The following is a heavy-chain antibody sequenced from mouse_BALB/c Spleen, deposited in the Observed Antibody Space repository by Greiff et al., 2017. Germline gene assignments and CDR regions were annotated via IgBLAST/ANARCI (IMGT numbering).Heavy chain of an antibody. D-gene: IGHD1-1*01. CDR1: GYAFTNYL. Sequence: VQLQQSGAELVRPGTSVKVSCKASGYAFTNYLIEWVKQRPGQGLEWIGVINPGSGGTNYNEKFKGKATLTADKSSSTAYMQLSSLTSDDSAVYFCARETTVVAPYFDYWGQGTTLTVSS. CDR2: INPGSGGT. J-gene: IGHJ2*01. CDR3: ARETTVVAPYFDY. V-gene: IGHV1-54*01.